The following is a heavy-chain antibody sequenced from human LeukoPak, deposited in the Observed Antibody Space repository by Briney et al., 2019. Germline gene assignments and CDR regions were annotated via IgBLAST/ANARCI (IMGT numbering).Heavy chain of an antibody. V-gene: IGHV3-74*01. CDR1: GFTFSNYW. Sequence: GGSLRLSCAASGFTFSNYWMHRVRQAPGEALMWVSRIKSDGSSTTYADSVKGRFTISRDNSKNSLYLQMNSLRAEDTAVYYCAKGSYSSSSGLFDYWGQGTLVTVSS. D-gene: IGHD6-6*01. CDR3: AKGSYSSSSGLFDY. J-gene: IGHJ4*02. CDR2: IKSDGSST.